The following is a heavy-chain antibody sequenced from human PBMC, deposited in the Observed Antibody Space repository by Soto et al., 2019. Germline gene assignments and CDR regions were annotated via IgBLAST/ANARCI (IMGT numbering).Heavy chain of an antibody. CDR2: INESGST. Sequence: QVQLQQWGAGLVKPSETLSLSCAVYGQSFSGHSWAWIRQPPGKGLEWIGEINESGSTDYNPSLKSRVHISTDTSKNQFSLKLSSVSAADTAAYFCARGSGIVALPGELEDVKYDYWGQGTLVNVSS. CDR3: ARGSGIVALPGELEDVKYDY. D-gene: IGHD1-1*01. V-gene: IGHV4-34*01. J-gene: IGHJ4*02. CDR1: GQSFSGHS.